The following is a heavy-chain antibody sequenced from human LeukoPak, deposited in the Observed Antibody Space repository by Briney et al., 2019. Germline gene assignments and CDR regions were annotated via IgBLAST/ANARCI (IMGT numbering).Heavy chain of an antibody. Sequence: SETLSLTCTVSGGSISSYYWSWIRQPPGKGLGWVGYIYYSGSTNYNLSIKSRVNISVATYKNQFSLKLRSVTAADTAVYYCARVASSSGPYYYYCYYMDVWGKGTTVTVSS. CDR2: IYYSGST. D-gene: IGHD3-22*01. J-gene: IGHJ6*03. CDR1: GGSISSYY. CDR3: ARVASSSGPYYYYCYYMDV. V-gene: IGHV4-59*01.